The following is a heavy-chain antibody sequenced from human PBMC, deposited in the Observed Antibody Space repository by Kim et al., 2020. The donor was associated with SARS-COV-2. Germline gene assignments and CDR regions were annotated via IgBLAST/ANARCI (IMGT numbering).Heavy chain of an antibody. CDR1: GFTFSSYG. CDR2: ISGSGGNT. Sequence: GGSLRLSCAASGFTFSSYGMSWVRQAPGKGLEWVSGISGSGGNTYYGDSVKGRFTISRDNSNNIYLQMNSLRVEDTAVYHCAKGLHILGAFDIWGEGTMVTVSS. CDR3: AKGLHILGAFDI. D-gene: IGHD2-21*01. V-gene: IGHV3-23*01. J-gene: IGHJ3*02.